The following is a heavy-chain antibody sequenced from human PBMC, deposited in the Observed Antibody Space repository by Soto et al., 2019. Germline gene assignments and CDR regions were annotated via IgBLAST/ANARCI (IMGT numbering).Heavy chain of an antibody. Sequence: QVQLVESGGGVVQPGRSLRLSCAASGFTFSIYGMHWVSHAPGKGLEWVAMISFDGSEKYYTDSVKGRFHISRDSSKNAMYLQMDSLRVEDTAVYYCARDRRLYYSYAFDIWGQGTTVTVSS. CDR3: ARDRRLYYSYAFDI. CDR2: ISFDGSEK. V-gene: IGHV3-30*03. J-gene: IGHJ3*02. CDR1: GFTFSIYG. D-gene: IGHD4-4*01.